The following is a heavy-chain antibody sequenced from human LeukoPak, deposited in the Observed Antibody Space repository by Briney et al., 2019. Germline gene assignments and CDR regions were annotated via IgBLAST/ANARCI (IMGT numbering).Heavy chain of an antibody. CDR2: ISYNGSHK. J-gene: IGHJ4*02. V-gene: IGHV3-30*18. CDR1: GFTFSDYG. CDR3: AKGGCSSNICYENC. D-gene: IGHD2-2*01. Sequence: GRSLTLSCAASGFTFSDYGIHWVRQAPGKGLEWVAFISYNGSHKYYADSVKGRFTISRDNSKNTLFLQMNSLRPEDTAVYYCAKGGCSSNICYENCWGQGTLVTVS.